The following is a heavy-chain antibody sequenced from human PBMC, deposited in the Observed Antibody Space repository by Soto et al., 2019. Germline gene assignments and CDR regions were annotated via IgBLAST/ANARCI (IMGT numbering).Heavy chain of an antibody. CDR3: ARDRLPGTVYSDFWGGGSRWFDP. CDR1: GYTFSSYG. V-gene: IGHV1-18*04. CDR2: ISGYNGDT. Sequence: QVQLVQSGAEVKKPGASVRVSCKASGYTFSSYGISWVRQAPGQGLEWMGWISGYNGDTNYAQKRQGRVTMTTDTSTSTAYIELRSRRTDERAEYFGARDRLPGTVYSDFWGGGSRWFDPWGQGTLVTVSS. D-gene: IGHD3-3*01. J-gene: IGHJ5*02.